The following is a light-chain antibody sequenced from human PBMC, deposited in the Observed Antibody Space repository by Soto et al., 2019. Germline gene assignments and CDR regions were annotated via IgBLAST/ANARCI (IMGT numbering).Light chain of an antibody. V-gene: IGKV3-11*01. CDR1: QSVSSY. Sequence: EIVLTQSPATLALSPGVRATLSSRASQSVSSYLAWYQQNICQAPRLLIYDASNRATGIPARFSGSGSGTDFTLTIRRLKPEDFAVYYCQQRSNWPLTFGGGTKVEIK. CDR2: DAS. CDR3: QQRSNWPLT. J-gene: IGKJ4*01.